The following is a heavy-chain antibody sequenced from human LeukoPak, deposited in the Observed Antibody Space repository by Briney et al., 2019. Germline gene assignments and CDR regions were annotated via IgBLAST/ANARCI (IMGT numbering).Heavy chain of an antibody. CDR1: GGSISSYY. CDR3: ARGAHYYDSSGYYY. V-gene: IGHV4-59*01. J-gene: IGHJ4*02. CDR2: IYYSGST. Sequence: SETLSLTCTVSGGSISSYYWSWIRQPPGKGLEWVGYIYYSGSTNYNPSLKSRVTISVDTSKNQFSLKLSSVNAADTAVYYCARGAHYYDSSGYYYWGQGTLVTVSS. D-gene: IGHD3-22*01.